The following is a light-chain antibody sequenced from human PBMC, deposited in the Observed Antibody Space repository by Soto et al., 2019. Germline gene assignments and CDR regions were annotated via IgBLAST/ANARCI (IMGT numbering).Light chain of an antibody. CDR3: QQRSNWPPLT. CDR2: DAS. Sequence: EIVLTQSPATLSLSPGERATLSCRASQSVCSNLAWYQQKPAQAPRLLIYDASNRATGIPARFSGSGSGTDFTLTISSLEPEDFAVYYCQQRSNWPPLTFGGGTKVEIK. V-gene: IGKV3-11*01. CDR1: QSVCSN. J-gene: IGKJ4*01.